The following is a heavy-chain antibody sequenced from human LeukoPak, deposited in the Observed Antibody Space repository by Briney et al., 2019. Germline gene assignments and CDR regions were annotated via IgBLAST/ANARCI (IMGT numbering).Heavy chain of an antibody. J-gene: IGHJ5*02. CDR2: IWYDGSNK. V-gene: IGHV3-33*01. D-gene: IGHD6-19*01. CDR1: GFTFSSYG. Sequence: PGRSLRLSYAASGFTFSSYGMHWVRQAPGKGLEWVAVIWYDGSNKYYADSVKGRFTISRDNSKNTLYLQMNSLRAEDTAVYYCARDISSGWFMWFDPWGQGTLVTVSS. CDR3: ARDISSGWFMWFDP.